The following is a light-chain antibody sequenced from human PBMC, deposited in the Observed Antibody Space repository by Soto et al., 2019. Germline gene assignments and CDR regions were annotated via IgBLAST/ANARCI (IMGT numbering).Light chain of an antibody. CDR1: QTISSW. V-gene: IGKV1-5*03. CDR2: KAS. CDR3: QHYNSYSVA. J-gene: IGKJ1*01. Sequence: DIQMTQSPSTLSGSVGDRVTITCRVSQTISSWFAWYQQKPGKAPKLLIYKASTLKSGVRSRFSGSGSGTEFTLTISSQQPDDFGIYYCQHYNSYSVAFGEGTKVELK.